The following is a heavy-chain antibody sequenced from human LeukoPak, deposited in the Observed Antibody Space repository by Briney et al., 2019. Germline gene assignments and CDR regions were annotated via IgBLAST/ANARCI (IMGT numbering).Heavy chain of an antibody. J-gene: IGHJ4*02. CDR1: GDSISSNY. CDR3: AWGSGWLTDH. D-gene: IGHD6-19*01. V-gene: IGHV4-59*01. CDR2: IYDSWNT. Sequence: PSETLSLTCTVSGDSISSNYWSWIRQPPGKGLEWIGYIYDSWNTKYNPSLKGRVTISGDTSKNLFSLELTSVTAADTAVYFCAWGSGWLTDHWGQGTLVTVSS.